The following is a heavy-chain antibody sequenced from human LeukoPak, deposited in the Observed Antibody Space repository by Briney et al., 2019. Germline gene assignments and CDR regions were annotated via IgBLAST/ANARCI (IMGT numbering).Heavy chain of an antibody. CDR1: GFTFSSYA. Sequence: GGSLRLSCAASGFTFSSYAMSWVRQAPGKGLEWVSAISGSGGSTYYADSVKGRFTISRDNSKNTLYLQMNSLRAEDTAVYYCARQSSATIVSAFAFWGQGTMVTVSS. CDR3: ARQSSATIVSAFAF. V-gene: IGHV3-23*01. CDR2: ISGSGGST. J-gene: IGHJ3*01. D-gene: IGHD2-15*01.